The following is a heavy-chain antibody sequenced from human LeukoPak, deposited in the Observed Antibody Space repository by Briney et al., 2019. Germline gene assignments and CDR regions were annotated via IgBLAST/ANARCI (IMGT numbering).Heavy chain of an antibody. CDR2: IYSGGGT. CDR3: ARVDSSGWSYYFDY. D-gene: IGHD6-19*01. V-gene: IGHV3-53*01. CDR1: GFTVSSNF. Sequence: GGSLRLSCAASGFTVSSNFMSWVRHAPGKGLQWVSVIYSGGGTYYAGSVKGRFTISRDNSKNTLYLQMNSLRAEDTAVYYCARVDSSGWSYYFDYWGQGTLVTVSS. J-gene: IGHJ4*02.